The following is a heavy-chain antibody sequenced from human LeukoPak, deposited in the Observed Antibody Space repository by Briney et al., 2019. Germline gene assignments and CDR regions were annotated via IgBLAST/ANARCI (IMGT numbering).Heavy chain of an antibody. CDR2: IYYSGST. CDR3: ARWGYGDYGLYYFDY. V-gene: IGHV4-59*01. Sequence: PSETLSLTCTVSGGSISSYYWSWIRQPPGKGLEWIGYIYYSGSTNYNPSLKSRVTISVDTSKNQFSLKLSSVTAADTAVFYCARWGYGDYGLYYFDYGGKGTLVTVSS. J-gene: IGHJ4*02. CDR1: GGSISSYY. D-gene: IGHD4-17*01.